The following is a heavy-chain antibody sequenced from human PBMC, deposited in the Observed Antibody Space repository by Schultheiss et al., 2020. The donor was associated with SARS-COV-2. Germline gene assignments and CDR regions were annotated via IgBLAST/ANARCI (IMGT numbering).Heavy chain of an antibody. J-gene: IGHJ3*02. D-gene: IGHD1-14*01. V-gene: IGHV3-13*03. Sequence: GGSLRLSCAACGFTFSSYDMHWVRQATGKGLEWVSAIGTAGDTYYPGSVKGQFTISRDNSMTTLWLQMNSLAAGDTAVYYCAKVLRGIYPTDACDIWGQGTMVTVSS. CDR1: GFTFSSYD. CDR2: IGTAGDT. CDR3: AKVLRGIYPTDACDI.